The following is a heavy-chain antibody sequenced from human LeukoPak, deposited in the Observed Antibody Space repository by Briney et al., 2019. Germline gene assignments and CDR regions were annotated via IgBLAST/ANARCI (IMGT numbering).Heavy chain of an antibody. CDR1: GFTFSSYA. CDR2: ISGSGGST. D-gene: IGHD2-2*01. CDR3: AKGGVVPAAWGSLNWFDP. V-gene: IGHV3-23*01. J-gene: IGHJ5*02. Sequence: GSLRLSCAASGFTFSSYAMSWVHQAPGKGLEWVSAISGSGGSTYYADSVKGRFTISRDNSKNTLYLQMNSLRAEDTAVYYCAKGGVVPAAWGSLNWFDPWGQGTLVTVSS.